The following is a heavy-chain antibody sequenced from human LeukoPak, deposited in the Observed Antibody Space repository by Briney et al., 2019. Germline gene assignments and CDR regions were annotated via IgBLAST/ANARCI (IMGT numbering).Heavy chain of an antibody. CDR1: GYSISSGYF. J-gene: IGHJ3*02. Sequence: SETLSLTCTVSGYSISSGYFWGWIRQSPGKGLEWIGSFYHGENTYYNPSLKSRVTISVDTSKNQFSLKLSSVTAADTAVYYCARFIRAVVVTHDAFDIWGQGTMVTVSS. CDR2: FYHGENT. D-gene: IGHD3-22*01. V-gene: IGHV4-38-2*02. CDR3: ARFIRAVVVTHDAFDI.